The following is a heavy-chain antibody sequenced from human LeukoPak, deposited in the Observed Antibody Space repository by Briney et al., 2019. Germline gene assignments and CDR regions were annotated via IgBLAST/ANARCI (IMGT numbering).Heavy chain of an antibody. D-gene: IGHD2-8*01. CDR1: GGPISSYY. CDR3: ARDNQMAEAFDI. V-gene: IGHV4-4*07. J-gene: IGHJ3*02. CDR2: IYTSGST. Sequence: SETLSLTCTVSGGPISSYYWSWIRQPAGKGLEWIGRIYTSGSTNYNPSLKSRVTISVDTSKKQFSLKLSSVTAADTAVYYCARDNQMAEAFDIWGQGTMVTVSS.